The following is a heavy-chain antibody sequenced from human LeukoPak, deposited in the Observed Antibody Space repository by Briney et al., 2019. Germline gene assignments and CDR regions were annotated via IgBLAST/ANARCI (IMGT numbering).Heavy chain of an antibody. J-gene: IGHJ3*02. CDR3: AREGYDLDAFDI. V-gene: IGHV1-2*04. CDR2: INPISGGT. Sequence: ASVKVSCKASGYTFTNYYIRWVRQAPGQGLEWMGWINPISGGTNYAQTFQGWVTMTRDTSISTAYMELRLRSDDTAIYYCAREGYDLDAFDIWGQGTMVTVSS. D-gene: IGHD3-22*01. CDR1: GYTFTNYY.